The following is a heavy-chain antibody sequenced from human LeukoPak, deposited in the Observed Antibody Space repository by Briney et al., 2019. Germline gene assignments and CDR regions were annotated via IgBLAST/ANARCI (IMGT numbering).Heavy chain of an antibody. D-gene: IGHD2-2*01. CDR1: GYTFTSYY. V-gene: IGHV1-46*01. Sequence: ASVKVSCKASGYTFTSYYMHWVRQAPGQGLEWMGIINPSGGSTSYAQKFQGRVTMTRDTSTSTVYMELSSLRSEDTAVYYCARDIVVVPAAMYSSYYYYYYMDVWGKGTTVTVSS. CDR2: INPSGGST. J-gene: IGHJ6*03. CDR3: ARDIVVVPAAMYSSYYYYYYMDV.